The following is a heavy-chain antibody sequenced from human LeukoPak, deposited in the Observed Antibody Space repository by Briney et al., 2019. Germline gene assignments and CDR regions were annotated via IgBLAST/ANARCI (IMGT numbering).Heavy chain of an antibody. V-gene: IGHV3-21*01. D-gene: IGHD1-14*01. CDR2: MDRHTNI. CDR3: VGDPTTNRFQYFQF. Sequence: GGSLRLSCSASGFTFSNFGINWVRQAPGKGLEWVSRMDRHTNIYYADSVRRRFTISRDTAKTSVYLQMNSLTVEDTAVYYCVGDPTTNRFQYFQFWGQGALVTVSS. J-gene: IGHJ4*02. CDR1: GFTFSNFG.